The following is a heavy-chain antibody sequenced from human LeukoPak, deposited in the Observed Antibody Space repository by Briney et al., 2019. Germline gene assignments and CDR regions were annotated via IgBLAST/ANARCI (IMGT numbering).Heavy chain of an antibody. Sequence: ASVKVSCKASGYIFTDYYMHWVRQAPGQGLEWMGWINPNSGGTDYAQRFQGRVAMTRDTSISTGYMELSRLRSDDTAVYYCALEPIALSIWGQGTMVTVSS. V-gene: IGHV1-2*02. J-gene: IGHJ3*01. CDR2: INPNSGGT. CDR3: ALEPIALSI. D-gene: IGHD3-3*01. CDR1: GYIFTDYY.